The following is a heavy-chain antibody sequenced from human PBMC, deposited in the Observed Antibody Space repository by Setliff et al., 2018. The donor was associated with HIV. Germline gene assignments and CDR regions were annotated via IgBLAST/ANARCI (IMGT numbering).Heavy chain of an antibody. D-gene: IGHD3-9*01. J-gene: IGHJ4*02. Sequence: ASVKVSCQASGYTFSNHTIHWVRQAPGKRPEWMGWPTAGYGNTKYSQKLQGRVTITRDISTSTAYMELSSLRSEETAVYYCARSGLVYDDVLTGPPTDYWGQGTLVTVSS. V-gene: IGHV1-3*01. CDR1: GYTFSNHT. CDR2: PTAGYGNT. CDR3: ARSGLVYDDVLTGPPTDY.